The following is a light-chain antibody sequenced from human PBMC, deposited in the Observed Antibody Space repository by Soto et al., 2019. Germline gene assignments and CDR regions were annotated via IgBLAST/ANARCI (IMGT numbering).Light chain of an antibody. J-gene: IGKJ5*01. CDR3: QQRSNWPIT. CDR1: RSVSNY. Sequence: EIVMTHSQATLSSNPAESATPSSKASRSVSNYLAWYQQKPGQAPRLLIYDASSRPTDIPARFSGSMYGTDFNLTISSLEPEELALYYCQQRSNWPITFGQGTRLEIK. V-gene: IGKV3-11*01. CDR2: DAS.